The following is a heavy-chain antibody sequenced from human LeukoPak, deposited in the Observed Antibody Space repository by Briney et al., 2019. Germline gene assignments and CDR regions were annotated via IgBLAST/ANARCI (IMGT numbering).Heavy chain of an antibody. CDR3: ARQFGRLGLRFLEWRTPPGGYYYYMDV. D-gene: IGHD3-3*01. V-gene: IGHV4-39*01. J-gene: IGHJ6*03. Sequence: PSETLSLTCTVSGGSISSSSYYWGWIRQPPGKGLEWIGSIYYSGSTYYNPSLKSRVTISVDTSKNQFSLKLSSVTAADTAVYYCARQFGRLGLRFLEWRTPPGGYYYYMDVWGKGTTVTVSS. CDR1: GGSISSSSYY. CDR2: IYYSGST.